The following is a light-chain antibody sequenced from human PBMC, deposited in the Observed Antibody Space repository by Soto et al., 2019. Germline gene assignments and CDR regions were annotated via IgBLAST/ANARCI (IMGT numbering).Light chain of an antibody. Sequence: IQLTQSPSSLSASVGDRVTIICRASQAIRTALGWYQQKPGKVPKLLIYVASSLQSEVPSRFSGSGSGTDFTLTITSLQPEDFATYYCQQSYGTPITFGQGTRLENK. CDR1: QAIRTA. CDR2: VAS. V-gene: IGKV1-39*01. J-gene: IGKJ5*01. CDR3: QQSYGTPIT.